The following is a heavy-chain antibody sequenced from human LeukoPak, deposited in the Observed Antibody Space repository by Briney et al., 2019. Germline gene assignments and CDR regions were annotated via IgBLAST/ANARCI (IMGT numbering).Heavy chain of an antibody. D-gene: IGHD3-10*01. CDR1: GFDIRHYY. CDR2: IRHDGSNI. J-gene: IGHJ4*02. V-gene: IGHV3-7*04. Sequence: GGSLRLSCVASGFDIRHYYMSWVRQAPGKGLEWMADIRHDGSNIYNVDSVRGRFTISRDNAKNSLFLQMNTLKDEDTAVYYCARDGSGRDFSLDYWGQGTLVTVSS. CDR3: ARDGSGRDFSLDY.